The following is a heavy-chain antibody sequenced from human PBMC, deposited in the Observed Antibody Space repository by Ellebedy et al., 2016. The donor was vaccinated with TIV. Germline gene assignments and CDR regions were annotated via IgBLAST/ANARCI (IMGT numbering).Heavy chain of an antibody. J-gene: IGHJ4*01. CDR1: GGSIDTYY. CDR2: IDFSGST. Sequence: MPSETLSLTCTVSGGSIDTYYWSWIRQPPGKGLEWIGYIDFSGSTNYNPSLKSRVTISLDSSQTKFSLRLTTVTAADTAMYYCARSYSVSGTHVTALFDNWGQGTLVTVSS. D-gene: IGHD3-10*01. CDR3: ARSYSVSGTHVTALFDN. V-gene: IGHV4-59*01.